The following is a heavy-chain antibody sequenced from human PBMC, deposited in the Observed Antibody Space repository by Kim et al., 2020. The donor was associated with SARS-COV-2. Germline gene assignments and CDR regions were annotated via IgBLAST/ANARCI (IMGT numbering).Heavy chain of an antibody. Sequence: SETLSLTCTVSGGSISSSSYYWGWIRQPPGKGLEWIGSIYYSGSTYYNPSLKSRVTISVDTSKNQFSLKLSSVTAADTAVYYCARLGVVQSPDAFDIWGQGTMVTVSS. CDR1: GGSISSSSYY. CDR3: ARLGVVQSPDAFDI. D-gene: IGHD3-16*02. V-gene: IGHV4-39*01. CDR2: IYYSGST. J-gene: IGHJ3*02.